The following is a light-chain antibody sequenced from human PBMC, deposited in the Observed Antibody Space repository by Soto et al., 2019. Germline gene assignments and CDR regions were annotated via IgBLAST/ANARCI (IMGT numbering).Light chain of an antibody. CDR1: HSVISK. CDR3: QQYGSSQKT. Sequence: IVLTQSPGTLSLSPGERATLSCRASHSVISKLAWYQQKPGQAPRLFIYGASSRATGIPDRFSGSGSGTDFTLSISRLEPEDFAVYYCQQYGSSQKTFGQGTKVDIK. CDR2: GAS. J-gene: IGKJ1*01. V-gene: IGKV3-20*01.